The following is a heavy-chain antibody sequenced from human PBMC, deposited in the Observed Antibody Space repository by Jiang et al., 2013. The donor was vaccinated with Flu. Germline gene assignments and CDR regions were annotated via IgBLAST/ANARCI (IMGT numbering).Heavy chain of an antibody. CDR3: ARRSAAAGTGYFQH. J-gene: IGHJ1*01. Sequence: LLKPSETLSLTCTVSGGSISSSSYYWGWIRQPPGKGLEWIGSIYYSGSTYYNPSLKSRVTISVDTSKNQFSLKLSSVTAADTAVYYCARRSAAAGTGYFQHWGQGTLVTVSS. CDR1: GGSISSSSYY. CDR2: IYYSGST. D-gene: IGHD6-13*01. V-gene: IGHV4-39*01.